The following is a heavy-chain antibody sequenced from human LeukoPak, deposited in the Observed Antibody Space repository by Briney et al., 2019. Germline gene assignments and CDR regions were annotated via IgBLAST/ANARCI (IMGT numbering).Heavy chain of an antibody. CDR1: GGSFSGYY. Sequence: SETLSLTCAVYGGSFSGYYWSWIRQPPGKGLEWIGEINHSGSTNYNPSLKSRVTISVDTSKNRFSLKLSSVTAADTAVYYCARTLSDHAFDVWGQGTMVTVSS. V-gene: IGHV4-34*01. CDR3: ARTLSDHAFDV. D-gene: IGHD2/OR15-2a*01. J-gene: IGHJ3*01. CDR2: INHSGST.